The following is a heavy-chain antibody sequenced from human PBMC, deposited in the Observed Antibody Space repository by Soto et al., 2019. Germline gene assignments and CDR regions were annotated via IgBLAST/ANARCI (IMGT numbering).Heavy chain of an antibody. J-gene: IGHJ3*02. CDR1: GGSISSYY. V-gene: IGHV4-59*01. Sequence: SETLSLTCTVSGGSISSYYWSWIRQPPGKGLEWIGYMYNTGSTIYNPSLKRRVTISVDTSKNQFSLKLNSVTAADTAVYYCARLGYCSSTSCYNAFDIWGQGTMVT. CDR2: MYNTGST. D-gene: IGHD2-2*02. CDR3: ARLGYCSSTSCYNAFDI.